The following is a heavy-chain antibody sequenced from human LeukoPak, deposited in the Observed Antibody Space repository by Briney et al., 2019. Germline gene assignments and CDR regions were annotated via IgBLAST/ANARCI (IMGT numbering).Heavy chain of an antibody. V-gene: IGHV1-46*01. CDR2: INPSGGST. D-gene: IGHD4-23*01. J-gene: IGHJ5*02. CDR3: ARDNSVEDTAWWFDP. Sequence: GASVKVSCKASGYTFTGYYMHWVRQAPGQGLEWRGIINPSGGSTSYAQKFQGRVTMTRDTSTSTDYMELSSVRSEDTAVYYCARDNSVEDTAWWFDPWGQGTLVTVSS. CDR1: GYTFTGYY.